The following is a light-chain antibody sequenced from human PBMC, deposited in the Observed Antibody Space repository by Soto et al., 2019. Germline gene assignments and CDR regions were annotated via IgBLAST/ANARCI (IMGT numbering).Light chain of an antibody. CDR2: DAS. J-gene: IGKJ5*01. V-gene: IGKV3-11*01. CDR1: QSVDTF. Sequence: LTQSPATLSFSPWERATLSCRASQSVDTFLAWYQQKPGQAPRLLIYDASNRATGIPARFSGSGSGTDFTLTISSLEPEDFAVYYCQQRSNWPITFGQGTRLEI. CDR3: QQRSNWPIT.